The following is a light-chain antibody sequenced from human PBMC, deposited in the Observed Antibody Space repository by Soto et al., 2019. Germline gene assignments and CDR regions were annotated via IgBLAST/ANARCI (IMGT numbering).Light chain of an antibody. V-gene: IGKV3-15*01. Sequence: DIVMTQSPATLSVSPGERATLSCRASQSVSSNLAWYQQKPGQAPRLLIYRASTRATGIPARFSGSGSGTEFTLTISSLQSEDFAVFYCQQYDNWTITFGQGTRLEIK. CDR1: QSVSSN. CDR2: RAS. CDR3: QQYDNWTIT. J-gene: IGKJ5*01.